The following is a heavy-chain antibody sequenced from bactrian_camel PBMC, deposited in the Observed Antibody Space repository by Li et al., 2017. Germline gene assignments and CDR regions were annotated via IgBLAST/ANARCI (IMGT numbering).Heavy chain of an antibody. Sequence: HVQLVESGGGSVQAGGSLRLSCAASEYISSTHCMAWFRQSPGKERELVANIYTGHVTYYTDSVKGRFTISQDNAKNTVYLQMNSLKPEDTAMYYCAADQFCSAVPAGFRYWGQGTQVTVS. J-gene: IGHJ6*01. CDR3: AADQFCSAVPAGFRY. V-gene: IGHV3S53*01. CDR2: IYTGHVT. CDR1: EYISSTHC.